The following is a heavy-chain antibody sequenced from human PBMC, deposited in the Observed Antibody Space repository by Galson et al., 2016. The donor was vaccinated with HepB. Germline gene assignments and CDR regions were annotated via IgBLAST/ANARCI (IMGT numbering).Heavy chain of an antibody. CDR2: IIPVFGAP. CDR3: ARALLGEDYEGSGYQFFDS. V-gene: IGHV1-69*13. J-gene: IGHJ4*02. CDR1: GGAFSQSA. Sequence: SVKVSCKASGGAFSQSAISWVRQAPGQGLEWMGVIIPVFGAPNYAQKFKGLVTITADEPTTTAYMELNSLRYEDTAVYFCARALLGEDYEGSGYQFFDSWGQGTLVTVSS. D-gene: IGHD3-22*01.